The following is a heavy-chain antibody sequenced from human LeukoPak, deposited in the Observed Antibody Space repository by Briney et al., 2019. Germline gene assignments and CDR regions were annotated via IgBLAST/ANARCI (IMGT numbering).Heavy chain of an antibody. V-gene: IGHV3-66*01. CDR1: GFTVSSSY. Sequence: PGGSLRLSCAASGFTVSSSYMSWVRQAPGKGLEWFSVIYSGGSTYYADSVKGRFTISRDTSKNTLYPQMNSLRAEDTAVYYCARDSGRRLDYWGQGTLVTVSS. CDR3: ARDSGRRLDY. J-gene: IGHJ4*02. CDR2: IYSGGST.